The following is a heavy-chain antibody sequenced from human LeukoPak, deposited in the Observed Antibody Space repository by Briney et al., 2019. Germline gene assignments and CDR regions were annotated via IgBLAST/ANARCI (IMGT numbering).Heavy chain of an antibody. V-gene: IGHV4-34*01. CDR3: ARGLERDDAFDI. CDR2: INHSGST. D-gene: IGHD1-1*01. J-gene: IGHJ3*02. Sequence: SETLSLTCAVYGGSFSGYYWSWIRQPPRKGLEWIGEINHSGSTNYNPSLKSRVTISVDTSKNQFSLKLSSVTAADTAVYYCARGLERDDAFDIWGQGTMVTVSS. CDR1: GGSFSGYY.